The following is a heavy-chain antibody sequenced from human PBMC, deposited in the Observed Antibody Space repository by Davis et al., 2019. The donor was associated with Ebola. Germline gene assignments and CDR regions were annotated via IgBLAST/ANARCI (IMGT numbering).Heavy chain of an antibody. Sequence: GESLKISCKGSGYSFTTYWIGWVRQMPGKGLEWMGIIYPSDSDTRYSPSFQGQVTISADKSINTAYLQWTSLKASDTAMYYCARKPGRALDYWGQGTLVTVSS. CDR3: ARKPGRALDY. V-gene: IGHV5-51*01. J-gene: IGHJ4*02. CDR2: IYPSDSDT. CDR1: GYSFTTYW. D-gene: IGHD1-14*01.